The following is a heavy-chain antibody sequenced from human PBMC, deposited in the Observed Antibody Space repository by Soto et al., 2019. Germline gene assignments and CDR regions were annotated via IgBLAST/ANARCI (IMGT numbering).Heavy chain of an antibody. CDR3: ARDGLPDDFRSAGYWFDL. CDR2: ISHDGRIE. D-gene: IGHD3-3*01. V-gene: IGHV3-30-3*01. Sequence: SLRLSCAASRFTFSTFALHWGRQAPGEGLEWVALISHDGRIEKYADSVKGRFTISRDNSKNTLYMQMDSLRLEDTGVYYCARDGLPDDFRSAGYWFDLWGQGTQVTVSS. CDR1: RFTFSTFA. J-gene: IGHJ5*02.